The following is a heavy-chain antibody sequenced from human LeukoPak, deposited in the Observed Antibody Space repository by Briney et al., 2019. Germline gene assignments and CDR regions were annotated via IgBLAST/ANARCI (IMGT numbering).Heavy chain of an antibody. CDR3: ARGSSWPYYYYYYMDV. V-gene: IGHV1-2*02. D-gene: IGHD6-13*01. CDR1: GYTFTDYY. CDR2: INPNSGGT. J-gene: IGHJ6*03. Sequence: ASVKVSCKASGYTFTDYYIHWVRQAPGQGLEWMGWINPNSGGTNYAQKFQGRVTMTRDTSISTAYMELSRLRSDDTAVYYCARGSSWPYYYYYYMDVWGKGTTVTVSS.